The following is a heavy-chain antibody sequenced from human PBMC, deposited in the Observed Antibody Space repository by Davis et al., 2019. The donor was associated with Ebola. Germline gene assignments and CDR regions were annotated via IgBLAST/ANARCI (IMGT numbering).Heavy chain of an antibody. V-gene: IGHV4-31*03. J-gene: IGHJ6*03. D-gene: IGHD3-22*01. CDR3: ARDLRYDSSGSDYYFYMDV. Sequence: PSETLSLTCTVSGGSISRGGSYWTWIRQHPGKGLEWIGYIYYSGSTYYKPSLKSRVTISLDTSKNQFSLNLSSVTAADTAVYYGARDLRYDSSGSDYYFYMDVWGKGTTVTVSS. CDR2: IYYSGST. CDR1: GGSISRGGSY.